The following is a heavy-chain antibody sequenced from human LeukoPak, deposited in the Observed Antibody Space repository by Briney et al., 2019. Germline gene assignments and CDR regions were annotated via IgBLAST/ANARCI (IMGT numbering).Heavy chain of an antibody. Sequence: SQTLSLTCTVSGASITSGDYFWSWIRQPPGKGLEWIGYIHYSGATYSNPSLKSRVTISVDTSKNQCSLKLSSVTAADTAVYYCARDSYMVVAPGSSFDPWGQGTLVTVSS. J-gene: IGHJ5*02. D-gene: IGHD2-21*01. CDR2: IHYSGAT. V-gene: IGHV4-30-4*01. CDR3: ARDSYMVVAPGSSFDP. CDR1: GASITSGDYF.